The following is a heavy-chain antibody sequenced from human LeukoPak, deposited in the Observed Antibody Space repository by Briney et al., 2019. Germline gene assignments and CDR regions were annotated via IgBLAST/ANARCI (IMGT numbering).Heavy chain of an antibody. D-gene: IGHD3-10*01. CDR2: INPNSGGT. CDR1: GYTFTGYY. Sequence: ASVKVSCKASGYTFTGYYMHWVRHAPGQGLEWMGWINPNSGGTNYAQKFQGRVTMTRDTSISTAYMELSRLRSDDTAVYYCARDFSMVRGVDNWFDPWGQGTLVTVSS. V-gene: IGHV1-2*02. J-gene: IGHJ5*02. CDR3: ARDFSMVRGVDNWFDP.